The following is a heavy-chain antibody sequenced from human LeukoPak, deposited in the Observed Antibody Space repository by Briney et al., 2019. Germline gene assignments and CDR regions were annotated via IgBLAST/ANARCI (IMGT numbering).Heavy chain of an antibody. CDR3: ARGPPTTYFDWEFDY. CDR1: GFTFDDFA. D-gene: IGHD3-9*01. Sequence: GGSLRLSCEASGFTFDDFAMHWVRQPPGKGLEWVSGINWDSGTIVHADSVKGRFTISRDNAKNSLYLQMNSLRAEDTAVYYCARGPPTTYFDWEFDYWGQGTLVTVSS. J-gene: IGHJ4*02. V-gene: IGHV3-9*01. CDR2: INWDSGTI.